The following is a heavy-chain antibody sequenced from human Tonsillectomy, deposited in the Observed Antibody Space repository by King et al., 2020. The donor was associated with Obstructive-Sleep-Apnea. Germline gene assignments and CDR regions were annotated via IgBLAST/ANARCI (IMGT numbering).Heavy chain of an antibody. CDR3: SRVMDDYVWGSYYY. D-gene: IGHD3-16*01. J-gene: IGHJ4*02. CDR1: GFTFGDYG. V-gene: IGHV3-49*03. Sequence: VQLVESGGGLMQPGRSLRLSCTASGFTFGDYGMSWFRQAPGKGLEWVGFIRIKAYGGTTEYAASVKGRFSISRDDSKSIAYLQMNSLKTEDTAVYYCSRVMDDYVWGSYYYWGQGTLVTVSS. CDR2: IRIKAYGGTT.